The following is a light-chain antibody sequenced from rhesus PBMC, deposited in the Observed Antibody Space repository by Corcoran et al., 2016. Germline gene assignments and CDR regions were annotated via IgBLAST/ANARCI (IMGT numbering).Light chain of an antibody. Sequence: DIQMTQSPSSLSASVGDKVTITCRASQGISSWLAWYQQKPGKAPKLLFYKASSLQSGGPSRVSGSGSGTDFTLTISSLQPEDFATYYCLQYSSSPYSFGQGTKVEIK. V-gene: IGKV1-22*01. CDR2: KAS. CDR3: LQYSSSPYS. CDR1: QGISSW. J-gene: IGKJ2*01.